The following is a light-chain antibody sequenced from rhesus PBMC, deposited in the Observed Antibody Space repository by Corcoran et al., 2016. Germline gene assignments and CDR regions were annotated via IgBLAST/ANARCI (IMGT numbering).Light chain of an antibody. CDR3: QQHNSYPLT. V-gene: IGKV1S16*01. CDR2: YAS. CDR1: QGISNY. Sequence: DIQMTQSPSSLSASVGDTVTITCRASQGISNYLAWYQQKQGTDPKPRIYYASSLESGVPSRFSGSGAGTDFTLTISSLQPEDSATYYCQQHNSYPLTVGGGTKVEIK. J-gene: IGKJ4*01.